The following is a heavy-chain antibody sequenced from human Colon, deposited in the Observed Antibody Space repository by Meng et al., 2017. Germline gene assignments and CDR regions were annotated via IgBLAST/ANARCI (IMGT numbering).Heavy chain of an antibody. J-gene: IGHJ5*02. CDR3: ARTNYGDYNWFDP. Sequence: QVQLQESGPGLVKPSQTLSLTCTVSGGSISSGGFYWSWIRQHTGKGLEWIGYIYYSGSTYYNPSLRSRVAISIDTSKNQFSLKLTSVTAADTAVYFCARTNYGDYNWFDPWGQGTLVTVSS. V-gene: IGHV4-31*03. CDR1: GGSISSGGFY. D-gene: IGHD4-17*01. CDR2: IYYSGST.